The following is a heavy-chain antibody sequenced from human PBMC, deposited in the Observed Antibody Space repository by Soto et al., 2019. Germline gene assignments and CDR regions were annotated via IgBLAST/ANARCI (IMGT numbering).Heavy chain of an antibody. J-gene: IGHJ6*03. Sequence: GGALRLSCAASGFTFSSYWMHWVPQAPGKGLVWVSRINSDGSSTSYADSVKGPFTISRDNAKNTPYLQMNNLRTQDPAVYYCARAYEEYYMDVWGKGTTVTVSS. D-gene: IGHD5-12*01. CDR3: ARAYEEYYMDV. V-gene: IGHV3-74*01. CDR2: INSDGSST. CDR1: GFTFSSYW.